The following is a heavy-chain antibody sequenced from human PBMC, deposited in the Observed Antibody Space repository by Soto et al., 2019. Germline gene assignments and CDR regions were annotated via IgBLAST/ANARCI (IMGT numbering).Heavy chain of an antibody. V-gene: IGHV1-69*13. CDR2: IIPIFGTA. D-gene: IGHD4-4*01. CDR1: GGTFSSYA. CDR3: ARYSNYDRGIYYYYGMDV. J-gene: IGHJ6*02. Sequence: ASVKVSCKASGGTFSSYAISWVRQAPGQGLEWMGGIIPIFGTANYAQKFQGRVTITADESTSTAYMELSSLRSEDTAVYYCARYSNYDRGIYYYYGMDVLGQGTTVTVSS.